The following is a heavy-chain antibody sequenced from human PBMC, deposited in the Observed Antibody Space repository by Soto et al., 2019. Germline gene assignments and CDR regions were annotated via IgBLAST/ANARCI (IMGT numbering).Heavy chain of an antibody. J-gene: IGHJ3*02. V-gene: IGHV1-18*01. CDR3: ASLPVGYCSGGSCYEVGAFDI. CDR1: GYTFSHHG. CDR2: ISAYNGNT. Sequence: ASVKGSLKTSGYTFSHHGIRRVRQAPGQRRERMGWISAYNGNTNYAQKLQGRVTMTTDTSTSTAYMELRSLRSDDTAVYYCASLPVGYCSGGSCYEVGAFDIWGQGTMFTVSS. D-gene: IGHD2-15*01.